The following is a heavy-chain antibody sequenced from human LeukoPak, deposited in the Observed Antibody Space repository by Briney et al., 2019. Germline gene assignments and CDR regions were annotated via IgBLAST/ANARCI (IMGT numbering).Heavy chain of an antibody. CDR2: ISGSGGST. CDR1: GFTFSSYG. V-gene: IGHV3-23*01. D-gene: IGHD3-16*01. Sequence: PGGSLRLSCAASGFTFSSYGMSWVRQAPGKGLEWVSAISGSGGSTYYADSVKGRFTISRDNSKNTLYLQMNSLRAEDTAIYYCAKMTDHYGASDIWGQGTMVTVSS. J-gene: IGHJ3*02. CDR3: AKMTDHYGASDI.